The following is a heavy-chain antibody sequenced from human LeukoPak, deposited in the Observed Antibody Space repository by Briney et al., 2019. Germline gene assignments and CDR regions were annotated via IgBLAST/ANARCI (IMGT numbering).Heavy chain of an antibody. CDR1: TFTFSSFS. D-gene: IGHD2-21*02. CDR2: ISSSGTYI. V-gene: IGHV3-21*01. Sequence: GGSLRLSCAASTFTFSSFSMNWVRQAPGKGLEWVSSISSSGTYIYYADSVKGRFTISRDNAKNSVYLHMDSLRAEDTAVYYCARAANLGWGIVVVTAIYDYWGQGTLVTVSS. CDR3: ARAANLGWGIVVVTAIYDY. J-gene: IGHJ4*02.